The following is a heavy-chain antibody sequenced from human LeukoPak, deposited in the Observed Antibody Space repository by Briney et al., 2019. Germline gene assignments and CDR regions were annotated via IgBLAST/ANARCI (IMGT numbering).Heavy chain of an antibody. D-gene: IGHD3-10*01. CDR1: GFTFNSYA. J-gene: IGHJ6*03. Sequence: GRSLRLSCAASGFTFNSYAMKWVRQAPGKGLEWLAVVLSDGSDQYYGDSVQGRFTASRDNSRNTLYLQMDNLRFEDTAVYYCARVSKPGWFDYYYMDVWGKGTTVIVSS. V-gene: IGHV3-30*04. CDR2: VLSDGSDQ. CDR3: ARVSKPGWFDYYYMDV.